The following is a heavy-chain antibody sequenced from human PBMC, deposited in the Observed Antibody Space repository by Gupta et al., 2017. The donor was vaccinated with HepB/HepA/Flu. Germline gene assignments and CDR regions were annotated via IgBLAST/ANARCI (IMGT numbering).Heavy chain of an antibody. D-gene: IGHD3/OR15-3a*01. J-gene: IGHJ6*02. V-gene: IGHV4-30-4*01. CDR1: GVSINSGDYF. CDR2: SYSTGNT. Sequence: QVQLQESGPGLVRPSQTLSLTCTVSGVSINSGDYFWTWIRQPPGKGLEWIGYSYSTGNTDYNPSLRSRVSISLDTSRNHVSLRLTTGTAADTAVYFCARETADYDVFSESDAYLGLDGWGQGTTVTVSS. CDR3: ARETADYDVFSESDAYLGLDG.